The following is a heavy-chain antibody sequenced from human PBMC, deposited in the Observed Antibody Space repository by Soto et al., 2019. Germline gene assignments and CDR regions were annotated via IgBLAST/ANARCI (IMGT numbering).Heavy chain of an antibody. D-gene: IGHD1-26*01. CDR2: ISYDGSNK. V-gene: IGHV3-30-3*01. Sequence: QVQLVESGGGVVQPGRSLRLSCAASGFTFSSYAMHWVRQAPGKGLEWVAGISYDGSNKYYADSVKGRFTISRDNSKNTLYLQMNSLRAEDTAVYYCARARVGASFDYYGMDVWGQGTTVTVSS. J-gene: IGHJ6*02. CDR1: GFTFSSYA. CDR3: ARARVGASFDYYGMDV.